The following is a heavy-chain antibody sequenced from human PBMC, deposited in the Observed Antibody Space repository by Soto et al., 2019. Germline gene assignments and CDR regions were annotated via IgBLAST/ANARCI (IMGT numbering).Heavy chain of an antibody. Sequence: PVGSLRLSCAASGFTFSSYSMNWVRPAPGKGLEWVSSISSSSSYIYYADSVKGRFTISRDNAKNSLYLQMNSLRAEDTAVYYCARDHPCSNAQDYYYYGMDVWGQGTTVTVSS. CDR1: GFTFSSYS. CDR2: ISSSSSYI. D-gene: IGHD4-4*01. V-gene: IGHV3-21*01. CDR3: ARDHPCSNAQDYYYYGMDV. J-gene: IGHJ6*02.